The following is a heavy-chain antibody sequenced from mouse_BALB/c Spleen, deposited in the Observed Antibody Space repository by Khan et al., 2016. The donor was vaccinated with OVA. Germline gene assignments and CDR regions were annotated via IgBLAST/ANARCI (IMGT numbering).Heavy chain of an antibody. Sequence: VQLQQSGAELVKPGASVKLSCTISGFNIKDTYMHWVKQRPEQGLEWIGRIDPANGNTKYDQKFKGKATITTDTSSNTAYLQLSSLTSEDTAVYYCARDDYDRVGFDCWGRGTTLTVSS. D-gene: IGHD2-4*01. CDR1: GFNIKDTY. CDR2: IDPANGNT. CDR3: ARDDYDRVGFDC. V-gene: IGHV14-3*02. J-gene: IGHJ2*01.